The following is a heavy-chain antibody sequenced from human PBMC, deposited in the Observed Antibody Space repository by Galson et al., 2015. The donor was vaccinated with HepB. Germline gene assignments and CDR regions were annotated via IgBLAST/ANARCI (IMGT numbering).Heavy chain of an antibody. D-gene: IGHD6-13*01. CDR3: ARAQSGYSSNWYVGDFDY. J-gene: IGHJ4*02. Sequence: SLRLSCAASGFTFSSYTMHWVRQAPGKGLDWMAVISYDGTNKHYADSVKGRFTISRENSKNTLYLQMNSLRAEDTAVYYCARAQSGYSSNWYVGDFDYWGQGTLVTVSS. CDR2: ISYDGTNK. V-gene: IGHV3-30*04. CDR1: GFTFSSYT.